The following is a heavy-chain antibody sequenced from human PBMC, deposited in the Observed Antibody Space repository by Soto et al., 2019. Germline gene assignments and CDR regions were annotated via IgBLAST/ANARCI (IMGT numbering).Heavy chain of an antibody. CDR1: GFTFSDYA. J-gene: IGHJ4*02. CDR3: ARLLRPVLQFFDF. Sequence: EVQLLESGGGLVQPGGTLRLSCAASGFTFSDYAMSWVRQAPGKGLDWVSAISSSGDHTFYADSVKGRFTISRDKSKNTLYLQVNSLRAEDTAVYYCARLLRPVLQFFDFWGQGTLVIVSS. V-gene: IGHV3-23*01. CDR2: ISSSGDHT. D-gene: IGHD2-21*02.